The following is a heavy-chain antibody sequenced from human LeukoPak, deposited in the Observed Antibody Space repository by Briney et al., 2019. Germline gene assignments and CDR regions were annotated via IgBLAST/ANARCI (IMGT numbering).Heavy chain of an antibody. Sequence: SGTLSLTCTVSGGSISSYYWSWIRQTPGKGLEWIGYIYYSGSTNYNPSLKSRVTISVDTSKNQFSLKLSSVTAADTAVYYCARVASRISGYYYGMDVWSKGTTVTVSS. J-gene: IGHJ6*04. CDR3: ARVASRISGYYYGMDV. V-gene: IGHV4-59*01. CDR1: GGSISSYY. D-gene: IGHD2-15*01. CDR2: IYYSGST.